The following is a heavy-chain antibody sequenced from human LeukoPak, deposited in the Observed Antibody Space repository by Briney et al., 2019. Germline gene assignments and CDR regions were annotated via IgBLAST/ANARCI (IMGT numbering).Heavy chain of an antibody. J-gene: IGHJ4*02. V-gene: IGHV3-7*01. D-gene: IGHD3-22*01. CDR3: ARDRPYISGYPRGVAVDY. CDR2: IKQDGSEK. CDR1: GFTFSSYW. Sequence: GGSLRLSCAASGFTFSSYWMSWVRQAPGKGLEWVANIKQDGSEKYYVDSVKGRFTISRDNAKNSLYLQMNSLRAEDTAVYYCARDRPYISGYPRGVAVDYWGQGTLVTVSS.